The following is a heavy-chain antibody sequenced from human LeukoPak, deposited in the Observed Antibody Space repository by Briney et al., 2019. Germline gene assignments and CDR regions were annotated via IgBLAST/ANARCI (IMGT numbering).Heavy chain of an antibody. Sequence: GASVKVSCKASGYTFTSYGISWVRQAPGQGLEWMGWISAYNGNTNYAQKLQGRVTMTTDTSTSTAYMELRSLRSDDTAVYYCARDGMKYGGNSRFDPWGQGTLVTVSS. CDR3: ARDGMKYGGNSRFDP. V-gene: IGHV1-18*01. CDR2: ISAYNGNT. D-gene: IGHD4-23*01. J-gene: IGHJ5*02. CDR1: GYTFTSYG.